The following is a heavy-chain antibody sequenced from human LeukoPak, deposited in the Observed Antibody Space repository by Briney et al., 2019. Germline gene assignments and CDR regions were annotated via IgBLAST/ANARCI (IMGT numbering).Heavy chain of an antibody. CDR3: AREDPGGYFDY. CDR1: GFTFSSYS. D-gene: IGHD3-16*01. J-gene: IGHJ4*02. Sequence: TGGSLRLSCAASGFTFSSYSMNWVRQAPGKGLEWVSSIISSSSYIYYADSVKGRFTISRDNAKNSLYLQMNSLRAEDTAVYYCAREDPGGYFDYWGQGTLVTVSS. CDR2: IISSSSYI. V-gene: IGHV3-21*01.